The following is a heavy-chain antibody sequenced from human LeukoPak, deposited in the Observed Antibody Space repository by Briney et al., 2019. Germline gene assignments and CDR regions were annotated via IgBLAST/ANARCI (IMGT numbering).Heavy chain of an antibody. Sequence: SGPTLVNPTQTLTLTCTFSGFSLSTSGVGVGWIRQPPGKALEWLALIYWDDDKRCSPSLKSRLTITKDTSKNQVVLTMTNMDPVDTATYYCAHCHSSGSPRPFDYWGQGTLVTVSS. D-gene: IGHD6-19*01. J-gene: IGHJ4*02. CDR2: IYWDDDK. CDR3: AHCHSSGSPRPFDY. CDR1: GFSLSTSGVG. V-gene: IGHV2-5*02.